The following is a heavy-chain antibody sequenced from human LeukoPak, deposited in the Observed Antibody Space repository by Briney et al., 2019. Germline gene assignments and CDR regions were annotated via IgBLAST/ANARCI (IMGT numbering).Heavy chain of an antibody. CDR3: ARGPPTDYYDSSGFYYLFDY. Sequence: SETLSLTCAVYGGSFSGYYWSWIRQPPGKGLEWIGEIILSGSTNYNPSLKSRVTISVDTSKNQFSLKLSSVTAADTAVYFCARGPPTDYYDSSGFYYLFDYWGQGTLVTVSS. J-gene: IGHJ4*02. CDR2: IILSGST. V-gene: IGHV4-34*01. CDR1: GGSFSGYY. D-gene: IGHD3-22*01.